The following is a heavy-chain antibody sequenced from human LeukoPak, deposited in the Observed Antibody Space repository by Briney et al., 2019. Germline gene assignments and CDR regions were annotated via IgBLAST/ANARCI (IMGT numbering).Heavy chain of an antibody. CDR2: IYTSGST. D-gene: IGHD2-2*01. CDR1: GGSISSYY. Sequence: SETLSLTCTVSGGSISSYYLSWIRQPAGKGLECIGRIYTSGSTNYNPSLKSRVTMSVDTSKNQFSLKLSSVTAADTAVYYCASAGYCSSTRCYLYYYMDVWGKGTTVTVSS. J-gene: IGHJ6*03. CDR3: ASAGYCSSTRCYLYYYMDV. V-gene: IGHV4-4*07.